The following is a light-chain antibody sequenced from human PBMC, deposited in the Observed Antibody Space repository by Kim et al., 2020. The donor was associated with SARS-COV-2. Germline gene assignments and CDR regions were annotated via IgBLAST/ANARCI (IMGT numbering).Light chain of an antibody. V-gene: IGLV7-46*01. CDR1: TGTVTSGHY. Sequence: GGTVTLTCGSTTGTVTSGHYPYWFQQKAGQAPRTLIYDTNTKHAWTPARFSGSLLGGKAALTLSGAQPEDEGEYYCLLSYGTGRVIFGGGNQLSVL. J-gene: IGLJ2*01. CDR3: LLSYGTGRVI. CDR2: DTN.